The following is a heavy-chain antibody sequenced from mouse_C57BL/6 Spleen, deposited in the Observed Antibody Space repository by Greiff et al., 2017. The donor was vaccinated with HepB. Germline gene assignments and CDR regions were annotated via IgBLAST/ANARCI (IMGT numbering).Heavy chain of an antibody. D-gene: IGHD1-1*01. J-gene: IGHJ2*01. CDR2: IDPETGGT. CDR1: GYTFTDYE. Sequence: QVQLKESGAELVRPGASVTLSCKASGYTFTDYEMHWVKQTPVHGLEWIGAIDPETGGTAYNQKFKGKAILTADKSSSTAYMELRSLTSEDSAVYYCTRRVNYDVDYWGQGTTLTVSS. CDR3: TRRVNYDVDY. V-gene: IGHV1-15*01.